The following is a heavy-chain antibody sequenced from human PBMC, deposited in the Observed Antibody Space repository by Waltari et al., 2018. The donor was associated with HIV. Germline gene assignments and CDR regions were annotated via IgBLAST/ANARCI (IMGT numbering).Heavy chain of an antibody. Sequence: EVHLVESGGGLVKPGGSLRVSCTVSGFTFINPWMSWVRQAPGKGLEWLGRIKSKNDGGTIDYAAPVKDRFTILRDDSKHTLYLEMSSLKIEDTGIYYCVTDAVAVPLDTAYWGQGTLVTVSS. CDR3: VTDAVAVPLDTAY. J-gene: IGHJ4*02. CDR1: GFTFINPW. CDR2: IKSKNDGGTI. D-gene: IGHD2-21*01. V-gene: IGHV3-15*01.